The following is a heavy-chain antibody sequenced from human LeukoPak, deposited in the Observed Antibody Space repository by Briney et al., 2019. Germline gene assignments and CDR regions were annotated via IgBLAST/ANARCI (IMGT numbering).Heavy chain of an antibody. CDR3: ARQFEKAAAGSDPSYYFDY. J-gene: IGHJ4*02. Sequence: ASVKVSCKASGYTFTGYYMHWVRQAPGQGLEWMGWINPNSGGTNYAQKFQGRVTMTSDTSISTAYMELSRLRSDDTAVYYCARQFEKAAAGSDPSYYFDYWGQGTLVTVSS. CDR1: GYTFTGYY. D-gene: IGHD6-13*01. CDR2: INPNSGGT. V-gene: IGHV1-2*02.